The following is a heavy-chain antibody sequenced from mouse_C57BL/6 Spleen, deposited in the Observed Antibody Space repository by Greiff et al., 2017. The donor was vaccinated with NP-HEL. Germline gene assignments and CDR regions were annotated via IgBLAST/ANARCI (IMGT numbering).Heavy chain of an antibody. CDR3: ARDSSGPLDY. J-gene: IGHJ2*01. CDR1: GFTFSDYY. Sequence: DVMLVESGGGLVQPGGSLKLSCAASGFTFSDYYMYWVRQTPEKRLEWVAYISNGGGSTYYPDTVKGRFTISRDNAKNTLYLQMSRLKSEDTAMYYCARDSSGPLDYWGQGTTLTVSS. D-gene: IGHD3-2*02. V-gene: IGHV5-12*01. CDR2: ISNGGGST.